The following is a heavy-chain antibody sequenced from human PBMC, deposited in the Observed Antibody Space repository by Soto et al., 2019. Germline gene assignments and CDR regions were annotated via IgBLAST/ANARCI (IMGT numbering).Heavy chain of an antibody. CDR3: AKLEWLEFGGDY. V-gene: IGHV3-23*01. Sequence: EVHLLESGGGVVQPGKSLKISCATSGFAFSDYPMTWVRQPPGQGLEWVSGISASGEKPYYADSVKGRFTISRDNSKNTLSLQMNILRVEDTRIYFCAKLEWLEFGGDYWGQGTLVTVSS. D-gene: IGHD6-19*01. CDR2: ISASGEKP. J-gene: IGHJ4*02. CDR1: GFAFSDYP.